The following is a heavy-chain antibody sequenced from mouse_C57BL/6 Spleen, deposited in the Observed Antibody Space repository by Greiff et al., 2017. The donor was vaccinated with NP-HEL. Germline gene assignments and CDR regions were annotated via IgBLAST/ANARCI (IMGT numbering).Heavy chain of an antibody. CDR3: ARGNYYCSPFDY. CDR1: GYTFTTYP. D-gene: IGHD1-1*01. J-gene: IGHJ2*01. Sequence: VKLQESGAELVKPGASVKMSCKASGYTFTTYPIEWLKQNHGKSLEWIGNFHPYNDDTKYNEKFKGKATLTVEKSSSTVYLELSRLTSDDSAVYYCARGNYYCSPFDYWGQGTTLTVSS. CDR2: FHPYNDDT. V-gene: IGHV1-47*01.